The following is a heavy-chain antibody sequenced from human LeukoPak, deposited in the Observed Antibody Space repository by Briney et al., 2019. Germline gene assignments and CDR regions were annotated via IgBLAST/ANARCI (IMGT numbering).Heavy chain of an antibody. CDR2: LYYNGDT. J-gene: IGHJ6*02. CDR3: ARRTVLIATRDYHYYGMDV. Sequence: SETLSLTCNVSGGSISPYYWSWIRQAPGKGLEWIGYLYYNGDTDYNPSLKSRVTISLDTSKTQFSLKLSSVTAADTAIYFCARRTVLIATRDYHYYGMDVWGQGTTVTVSS. D-gene: IGHD2-15*01. CDR1: GGSISPYY. V-gene: IGHV4-59*08.